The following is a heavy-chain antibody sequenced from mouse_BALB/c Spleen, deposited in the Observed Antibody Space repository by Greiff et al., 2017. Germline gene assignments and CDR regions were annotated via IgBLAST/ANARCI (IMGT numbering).Heavy chain of an antibody. J-gene: IGHJ2*01. CDR1: GFTFSDYY. D-gene: IGHD2-1*01. V-gene: IGHV5-4*02. CDR3: ARGGNYVLDY. Sequence: DVMLVESGGGLVKPGGSLKLSCAASGFTFSDYYMYWVRQTPEKRLEWVATISDGGSYTYYPDSVKGRFTISRDNAKNNLYLQMSSLKSEDTAMYYCARGGNYVLDYWGQGTTLTVSS. CDR2: ISDGGSYT.